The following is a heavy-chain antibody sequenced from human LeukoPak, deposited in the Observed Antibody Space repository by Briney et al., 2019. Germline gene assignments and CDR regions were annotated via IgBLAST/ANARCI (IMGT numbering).Heavy chain of an antibody. CDR2: RTYSGDT. J-gene: IGHJ4*02. CDR3: ARAKTHDSNGFDY. D-gene: IGHD6-25*01. CDR1: GGSITTGSYY. Sequence: SETLSLTCTVSGGSITTGSYYWTWIPQHPGKGLDWVGYRTYSGDTYLSPSLKSRIAISLDASKNQFSLTLTSVTAADTAVYYCARAKTHDSNGFDYWGQGTLVTVSS. V-gene: IGHV4-31*03.